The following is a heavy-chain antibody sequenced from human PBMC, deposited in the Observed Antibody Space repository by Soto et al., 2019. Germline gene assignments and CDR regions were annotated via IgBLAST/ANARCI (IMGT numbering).Heavy chain of an antibody. CDR2: ISGGGDTT. V-gene: IGHV3-23*01. CDR3: VKGRGGSGSLTPRVDF. CDR1: GFTFNNYA. D-gene: IGHD3-10*01. Sequence: EVQLLESGGGLVQPGGSLRLSCAASGFTFNNYAMTWVRQAPGKGLEWVSAISGGGDTTSYADSVKGRFTVSRDGSKNTLYLQRSSLRAEHTALYYCVKGRGGSGSLTPRVDFWGQGTLVTVSS. J-gene: IGHJ4*02.